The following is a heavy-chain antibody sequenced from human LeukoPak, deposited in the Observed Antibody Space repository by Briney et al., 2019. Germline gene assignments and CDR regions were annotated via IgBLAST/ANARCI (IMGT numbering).Heavy chain of an antibody. CDR2: IYSGGST. D-gene: IGHD6-25*01. Sequence: AGTLSLSCAASGFTVSSNYRSWVRQAPGKGLEWVSDIYSGGSTYYADSVKSRFTISGDTSKNTLSLQMSSLTAADTAVYYCARGAAACHFDYWGQGTLVTVSS. J-gene: IGHJ4*02. CDR1: GFTVSSNY. CDR3: ARGAAACHFDY. V-gene: IGHV3-53*01.